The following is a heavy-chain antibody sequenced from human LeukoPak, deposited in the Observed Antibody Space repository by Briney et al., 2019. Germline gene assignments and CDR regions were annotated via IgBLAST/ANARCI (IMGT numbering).Heavy chain of an antibody. CDR2: IYHSGST. CDR3: ARDWGYSYGRAFGY. Sequence: SETLSLTCTVSGYSISSGYYWGWIRQPPGKGLEWIGSIYHSGSTYYNPSLKSRVTISVDTSKNQFSLKLSSVTAADTAVYYCARDWGYSYGRAFGYWGQGTLVTVSS. CDR1: GYSISSGYY. V-gene: IGHV4-38-2*02. J-gene: IGHJ4*02. D-gene: IGHD5-18*01.